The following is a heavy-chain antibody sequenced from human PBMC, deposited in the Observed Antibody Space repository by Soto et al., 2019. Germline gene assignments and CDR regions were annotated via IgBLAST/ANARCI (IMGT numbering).Heavy chain of an antibody. CDR3: ARHSSGTSFDP. CDR1: GDSISEYY. Sequence: PTETLSLTCTVSGDSISEYYWSWIRQPPGKGLEWIGYIYYSGSANSNNPSLKSRVAISVDTSKNEFSLKLSSVTAADTAVYYCARHSSGTSFDPCGQGYLVTVSA. D-gene: IGHD3-10*01. J-gene: IGHJ5*02. V-gene: IGHV4-59*08. CDR2: IYYSGSA.